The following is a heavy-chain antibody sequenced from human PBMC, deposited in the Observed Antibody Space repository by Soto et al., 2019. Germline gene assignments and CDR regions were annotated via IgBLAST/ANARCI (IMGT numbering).Heavy chain of an antibody. D-gene: IGHD1-26*01. J-gene: IGHJ3*02. V-gene: IGHV3-30*18. CDR3: AKGLLAIVGTTLPRDAFNI. Sequence: GGSLRLSCAASGVSFTTYVMRWFLQAPGKGLEWVAVISHDGSYKYYGDAVKGRFTISRDTSKNAVYLEMNSLRPEDTAVYYCAKGLLAIVGTTLPRDAFNIWGQGTMVPVSS. CDR1: GVSFTTYV. CDR2: ISHDGSYK.